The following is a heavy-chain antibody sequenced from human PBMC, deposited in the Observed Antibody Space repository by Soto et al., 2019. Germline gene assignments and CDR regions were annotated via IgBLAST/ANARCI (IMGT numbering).Heavy chain of an antibody. CDR1: GFTFSGYA. Sequence: GSLRLSCXASGFTFSGYAMSWVRQAPGKGLEWVSAISGSGGSTYYADSVKGRFTISRDNSKNTLYLQMNSLRAEDTAVYYCAKEYYYDSSGYLDYWGQGTLVTVSS. CDR3: AKEYYYDSSGYLDY. CDR2: ISGSGGST. D-gene: IGHD3-22*01. J-gene: IGHJ4*02. V-gene: IGHV3-23*01.